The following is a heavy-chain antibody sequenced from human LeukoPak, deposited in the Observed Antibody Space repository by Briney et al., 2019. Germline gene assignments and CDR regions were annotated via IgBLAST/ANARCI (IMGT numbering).Heavy chain of an antibody. CDR3: ARGGVTGSVYDY. Sequence: SETLSLTCTVSGGSISSYYWSWIRQPPGKGLEWIGYIYYSGSTYYNPSLKSRVTISVDTSKNQFSLKLSSVTAADTAVYYCARGGVTGSVYDYWGQGTLVTVSS. CDR1: GGSISSYY. V-gene: IGHV4-59*12. D-gene: IGHD7-27*01. CDR2: IYYSGST. J-gene: IGHJ4*02.